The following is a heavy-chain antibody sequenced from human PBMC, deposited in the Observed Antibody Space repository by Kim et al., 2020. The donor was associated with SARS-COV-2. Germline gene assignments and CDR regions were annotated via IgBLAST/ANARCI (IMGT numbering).Heavy chain of an antibody. Sequence: DSVKGRFTISRDNAKNSLYLQMNSLRAEDTAVYYCASRAGGTSNDDAFDIWGQGTMVTVSS. D-gene: IGHD2-2*01. CDR3: ASRAGGTSNDDAFDI. J-gene: IGHJ3*02. V-gene: IGHV3-21*01.